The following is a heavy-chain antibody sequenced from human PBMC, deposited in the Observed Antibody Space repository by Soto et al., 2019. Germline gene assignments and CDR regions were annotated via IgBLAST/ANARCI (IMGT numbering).Heavy chain of an antibody. CDR1: GFTFSSYD. CDR3: AKDWSSTVTTGFDY. V-gene: IGHV3-30*18. Sequence: QVQLVESGGGVVQPGRSLRLSCAASGFTFSSYDMHWVRQAPGKGLEWVAVISYDGSNKYYADSVKGRFTISRDNSKNTLYLQMNSLRAEDTAVYYCAKDWSSTVTTGFDYWGQGTLVTVSS. J-gene: IGHJ4*02. CDR2: ISYDGSNK. D-gene: IGHD4-17*01.